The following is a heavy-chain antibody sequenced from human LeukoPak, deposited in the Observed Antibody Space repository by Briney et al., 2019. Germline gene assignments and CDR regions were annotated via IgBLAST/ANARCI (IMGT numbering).Heavy chain of an antibody. CDR3: ARENYFDY. V-gene: IGHV3-7*04. J-gene: IGHJ4*02. CDR2: IKPDGSEK. CDR1: GFTFSRFW. Sequence: GSLRLSCAGSGFTFSRFWMGWVRKAPGKGLEWVANIKPDGSEKNYGDSVRRRFTISRDNARNSLSLQMNSLRAEDTAVYYCARENYFDYWGQGTLVTVSS.